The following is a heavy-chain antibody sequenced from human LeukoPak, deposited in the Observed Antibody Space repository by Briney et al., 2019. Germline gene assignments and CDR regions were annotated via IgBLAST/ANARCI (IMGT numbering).Heavy chain of an antibody. Sequence: KSGGSLRLSCAASGFTFSDYYMSWIRQAPGKGLEWVSYISSGSTIYYADSVKGRFTISRDNAKNSLYLQMNSLRAEDTAVYYCARTNSSSWYALLDYWGQGTLVTVSS. V-gene: IGHV3-11*01. CDR2: ISSGSTI. D-gene: IGHD6-13*01. CDR1: GFTFSDYY. J-gene: IGHJ4*02. CDR3: ARTNSSSWYALLDY.